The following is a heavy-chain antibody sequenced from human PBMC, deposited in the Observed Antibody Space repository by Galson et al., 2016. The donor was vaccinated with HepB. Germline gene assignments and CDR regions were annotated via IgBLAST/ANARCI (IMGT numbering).Heavy chain of an antibody. CDR2: IYWDDDK. D-gene: IGHD5-24*01. Sequence: PALVKPPQTLTLTCTLSGFSLSTSGEAVGWIRQPPGKALEWLALIYWDDDKRYSPSLKTRLTITKDTSKNQVVLTVTNMDPMDTATYYCAHRQMAAISHHFDYWGQGTLVTVSS. J-gene: IGHJ4*02. V-gene: IGHV2-5*02. CDR3: AHRQMAAISHHFDY. CDR1: GFSLSTSGEA.